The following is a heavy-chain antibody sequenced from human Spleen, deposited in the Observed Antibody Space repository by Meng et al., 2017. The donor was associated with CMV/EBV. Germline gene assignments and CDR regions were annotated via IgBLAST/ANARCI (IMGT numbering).Heavy chain of an antibody. J-gene: IGHJ6*02. CDR3: ASRSPMITFGGVIPHGMDV. D-gene: IGHD3-16*02. CDR2: INHSGST. V-gene: IGHV4-34*01. Sequence: SETLSLTCAAYGGSFSGYYWSWIRQPPGKGLEWIGEINHSGSTNYNPSLKSRVTISVDTSKNQFSLKLSSVTAADTAVYYCASRSPMITFGGVIPHGMDVWGQGTTVTVSS. CDR1: GGSFSGYY.